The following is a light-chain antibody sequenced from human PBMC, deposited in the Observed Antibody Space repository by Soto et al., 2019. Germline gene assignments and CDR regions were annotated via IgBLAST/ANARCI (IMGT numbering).Light chain of an antibody. CDR1: ISDVGGYNY. V-gene: IGLV2-11*01. CDR2: DVN. CDR3: CSYSGNYTYV. J-gene: IGLJ1*01. Sequence: QSVLTQPRSVSGSPGQSVTISCTGTISDVGGYNYVSWHQQHPGKAPKLMIYDVNKRPSGVPNRFPASKSGNTASLTISGLQADDEADYYCCSYSGNYTYVFGTGTKVTVL.